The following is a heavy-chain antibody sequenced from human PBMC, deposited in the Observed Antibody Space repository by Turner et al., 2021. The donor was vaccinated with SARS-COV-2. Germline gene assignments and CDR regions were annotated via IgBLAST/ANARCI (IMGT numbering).Heavy chain of an antibody. D-gene: IGHD3-22*01. CDR1: GYTFTIYA. V-gene: IGHV1-3*01. CDR3: ARDFSYYDSSGYYCFSRWFDP. J-gene: IGHJ5*02. Sequence: QVQLGQSGAEVKKPEASSKVSCQASGYTFTIYAMHWLRQAPGQRLEWMGLINAGNGKTKDSTKFQGRVTITRDTSAGTAYMELSSLRSEDTAVYYCARDFSYYDSSGYYCFSRWFDPWGQGTLVTVSS. CDR2: INAGNGKT.